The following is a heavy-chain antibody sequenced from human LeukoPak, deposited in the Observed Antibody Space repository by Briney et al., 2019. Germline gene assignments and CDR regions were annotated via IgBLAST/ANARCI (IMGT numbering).Heavy chain of an antibody. Sequence: PGGSLRLSCAASGFTFSSYVMSWVRQAPGKGLEWVSGINGGGDSTYYADSVKGRYTISRDNSKNTLYLQMNSLRAEDTAVYYCAKDAVVVPAATTGFDYWGQGTLVTVSS. CDR1: GFTFSSYV. J-gene: IGHJ4*02. D-gene: IGHD2-2*01. CDR2: INGGGDST. V-gene: IGHV3-23*01. CDR3: AKDAVVVPAATTGFDY.